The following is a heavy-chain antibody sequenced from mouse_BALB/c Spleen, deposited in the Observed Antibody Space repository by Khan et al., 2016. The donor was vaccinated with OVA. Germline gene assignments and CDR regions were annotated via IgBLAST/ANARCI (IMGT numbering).Heavy chain of an antibody. CDR1: GFSLNSYG. CDR3: ARLANM. J-gene: IGHJ2*01. Sequence: QVQLKESGPGLVAPSQSLSITCTASGFSLNSYGVHWVRQPPGKGLEWLGVIGAGGSTNYNSAILPRLSISKDNSTSTVFLKMNSLQSDDTAVYYCARLANMWGQGTTLTVSS. CDR2: IGAGGST. V-gene: IGHV2-9*02.